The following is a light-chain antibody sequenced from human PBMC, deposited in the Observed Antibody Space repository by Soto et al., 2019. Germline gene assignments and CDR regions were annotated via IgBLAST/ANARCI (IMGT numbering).Light chain of an antibody. CDR3: QQYGGSPRT. V-gene: IGKV3-20*01. Sequence: EIVLTQFPDTLSLSPGERATLSCRASQSVSSSSLAWYQQKRGQAPRLLIHGAPSRATGIPERFSGSGSGTDFTLTISRLEPEDFAVYYCQQYGGSPRTFGQGTKVEVK. CDR2: GAP. CDR1: QSVSSSS. J-gene: IGKJ1*01.